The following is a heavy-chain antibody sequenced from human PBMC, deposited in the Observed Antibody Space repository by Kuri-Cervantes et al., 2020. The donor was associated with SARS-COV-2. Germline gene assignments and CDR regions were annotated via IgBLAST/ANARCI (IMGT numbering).Heavy chain of an antibody. CDR3: ARVEYCSSTSCSDY. V-gene: IGHV1-2*04. J-gene: IGHJ4*02. D-gene: IGHD2-2*01. Sequence: ASVKVSCKASGYTFTGYYMHWVRQAPGQGLEWMGWINPNSGGTNYAQKFQGWVTMTRDTSISTAYMELSRLRSDDTAVYYCARVEYCSSTSCSDYWGQGTPVTVSS. CDR1: GYTFTGYY. CDR2: INPNSGGT.